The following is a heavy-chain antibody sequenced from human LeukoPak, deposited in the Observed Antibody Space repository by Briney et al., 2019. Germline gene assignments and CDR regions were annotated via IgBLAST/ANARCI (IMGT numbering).Heavy chain of an antibody. Sequence: GGSLRLSCAASGFTFSSYAMSCVRQAPGKGLGWGSAISGSGGSTYYADSVKGRFTISRDNSKNTLYLQMHSLRAEDTAVYYCAKVAPASSGWTFDHWGQGTLVTVSS. V-gene: IGHV3-23*01. D-gene: IGHD6-19*01. J-gene: IGHJ4*02. CDR1: GFTFSSYA. CDR2: ISGSGGST. CDR3: AKVAPASSGWTFDH.